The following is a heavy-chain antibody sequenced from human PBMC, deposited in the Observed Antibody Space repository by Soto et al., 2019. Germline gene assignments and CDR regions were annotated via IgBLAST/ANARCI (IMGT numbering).Heavy chain of an antibody. CDR2: TYYRSKWYN. J-gene: IGHJ4*02. V-gene: IGHV6-1*01. D-gene: IGHD3-22*01. Sequence: SQTLSLTCAISGDSVSGNSAAWNWIRQSPSRGLEWLGRTYYRSKWYNDYAVSVKSRITVTPDTSKNQFSLHLNSVTPEDTAVSYCEREFPYYDSSDSYFDYWGQGALVTVSS. CDR1: GDSVSGNSAA. CDR3: EREFPYYDSSDSYFDY.